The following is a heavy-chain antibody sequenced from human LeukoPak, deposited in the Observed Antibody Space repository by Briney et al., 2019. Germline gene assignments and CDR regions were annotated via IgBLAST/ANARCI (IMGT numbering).Heavy chain of an antibody. V-gene: IGHV4-34*01. CDR2: INHSGST. J-gene: IGHJ4*02. Sequence: SETLSLTCAVYGGSFSGYYWSWIRQPPGKGLEWIGEINHSGSTNYNPSLKSRVTISVDTSKNQFSLKLSSVTAADTAVYYCARDHGYGSGSYDYWGQGTLVTVSS. D-gene: IGHD3-10*01. CDR3: ARDHGYGSGSYDY. CDR1: GGSFSGYY.